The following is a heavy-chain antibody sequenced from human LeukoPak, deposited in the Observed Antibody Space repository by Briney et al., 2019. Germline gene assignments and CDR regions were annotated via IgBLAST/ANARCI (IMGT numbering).Heavy chain of an antibody. J-gene: IGHJ3*02. CDR3: ATDRGGGAFDI. D-gene: IGHD3-10*01. CDR1: GYTFTGYY. Sequence: GASVKVSCKASGYTFTGYYMHWVRQAPGQGLGWMGIINPSGGSTSYAQKFQGRVTMTRDTSTSTVYMELSSLRSEDTAVYYCATDRGGGAFDIWGQGTMVTVSS. V-gene: IGHV1-46*01. CDR2: INPSGGST.